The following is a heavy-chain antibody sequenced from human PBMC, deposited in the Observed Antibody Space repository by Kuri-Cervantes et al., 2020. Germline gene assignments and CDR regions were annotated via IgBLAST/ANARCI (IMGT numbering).Heavy chain of an antibody. D-gene: IGHD4-17*01. V-gene: IGHV3-30*03. CDR1: GFTFSSYG. CDR3: ARSRGDGWFDP. J-gene: IGHJ5*02. Sequence: GESLKISCAASGFTFSSYGMHWVRQAPGKGLEWVAVISYDGSNKYYADSVKGRFTISRDNSKNTLYLQMNSLRAEDTAVYYCARSRGDGWFDPWGQGTLVTVSS. CDR2: ISYDGSNK.